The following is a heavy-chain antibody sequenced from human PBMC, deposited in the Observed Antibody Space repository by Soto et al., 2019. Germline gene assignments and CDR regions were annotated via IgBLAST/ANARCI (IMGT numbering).Heavy chain of an antibody. CDR2: ISGSGSGSIV. CDR1: GFTLSDYC. D-gene: IGHD3-10*01. V-gene: IGHV3-11*01. CDR3: ARGVGSYGSGSYGWSDP. Sequence: QVQLAESGGGFVKPGGSLRLSCAASGFTLSDYCVNWIRQTPGRGLEWVSYISGSGSGSIVYYAESVKGRFTISRDNARNSLYRQMNSLRVEDTAVYYCARGVGSYGSGSYGWSDPWGQGTPVTVSS. J-gene: IGHJ5*02.